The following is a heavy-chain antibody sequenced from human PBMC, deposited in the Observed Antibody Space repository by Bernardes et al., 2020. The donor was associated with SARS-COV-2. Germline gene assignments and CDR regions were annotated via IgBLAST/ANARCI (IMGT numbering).Heavy chain of an antibody. Sequence: GGSLRLSCAASGFTFSSYWMHWIRQVPGKALVWVSRINGDGNSINYADSVKGRFTISRDNAKNPLYLQMTSLTAEDTALYYCARGSGNYYFDYCGQGTLITVSS. CDR2: INGDGNSI. CDR1: GFTFSSYW. V-gene: IGHV3-74*01. J-gene: IGHJ4*02. CDR3: ARGSGNYYFDY. D-gene: IGHD6-19*01.